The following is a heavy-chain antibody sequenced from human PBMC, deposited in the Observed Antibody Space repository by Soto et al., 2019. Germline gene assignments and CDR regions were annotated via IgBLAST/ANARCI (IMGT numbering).Heavy chain of an antibody. CDR1: GGTFSSYA. V-gene: IGHV1-69*13. CDR3: ARDGLGYCSSTSCDNWFDP. J-gene: IGHJ5*02. CDR2: IIPIFGTA. D-gene: IGHD2-2*01. Sequence: AASVKVSCKASGGTFSSYAISWVRQAPGQGLEWMGGIIPIFGTANYAQKFQGRVTITADESTSTAYMELSSLRSEDTAVYYCARDGLGYCSSTSCDNWFDPWCQGSLVTVS.